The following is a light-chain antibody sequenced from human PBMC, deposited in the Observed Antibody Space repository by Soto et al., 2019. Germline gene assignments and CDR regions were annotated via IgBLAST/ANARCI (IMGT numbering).Light chain of an antibody. J-gene: IGKJ2*01. Sequence: EIVLTQSPGTLSLSPGLRATLSCRASQNIASRSVAWYQQHPGQAPRLLIYASSTRATGIPDRCSCSGSGTDLTRTISRLEPEDFAVYYWQQYRSSPYTVGQGTKLEIK. CDR3: QQYRSSPYT. CDR2: ASS. V-gene: IGKV3-20*01. CDR1: QNIASRS.